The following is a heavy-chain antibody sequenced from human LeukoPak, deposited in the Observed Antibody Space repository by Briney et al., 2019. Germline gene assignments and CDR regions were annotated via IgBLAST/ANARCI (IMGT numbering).Heavy chain of an antibody. V-gene: IGHV3-21*01. CDR3: AREMYSGSSISYYYYGMDV. Sequence: GGSLRLSYAASGFTFSSYSMNWVRQAPGKGVEWVSSISSSSSYIYYADSVKGRFTISQDNANNSLYLQINSQRAEDTAVYYCAREMYSGSSISYYYYGMDVWGQGTTVTVSS. CDR2: ISSSSSYI. J-gene: IGHJ6*02. D-gene: IGHD3-10*01. CDR1: GFTFSSYS.